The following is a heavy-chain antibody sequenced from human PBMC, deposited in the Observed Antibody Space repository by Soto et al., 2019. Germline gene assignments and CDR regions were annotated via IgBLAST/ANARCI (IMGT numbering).Heavy chain of an antibody. CDR2: IKSKTDGGAT. Sequence: GGSLRLSCAASGFTFSNAWMSWVRQAPGKGLEWVGRIKSKTDGGATDYAAPVKGRFTISRDDSKNTLYVQMNRLKTDDTALYYCTRDSSYDTKSRRFDYWGQGTLVTVSS. CDR1: GFTFSNAW. CDR3: TRDSSYDTKSRRFDY. J-gene: IGHJ4*02. D-gene: IGHD3-22*01. V-gene: IGHV3-15*01.